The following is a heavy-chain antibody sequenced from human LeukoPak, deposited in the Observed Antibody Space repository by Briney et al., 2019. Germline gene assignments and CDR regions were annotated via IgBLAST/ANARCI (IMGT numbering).Heavy chain of an antibody. D-gene: IGHD1-7*01. Sequence: PSETLSLTCTVSVASISSYYWSWIRQPPAQGLEWIGYMYNSGRTNYNPSLNSRVTISGDTSKNQFSLKLTSVTAADTAVYYCVRGLLELQVYYYYGIDVWGQGATVTVSS. J-gene: IGHJ6*02. V-gene: IGHV4-59*01. CDR1: VASISSYY. CDR3: VRGLLELQVYYYYGIDV. CDR2: MYNSGRT.